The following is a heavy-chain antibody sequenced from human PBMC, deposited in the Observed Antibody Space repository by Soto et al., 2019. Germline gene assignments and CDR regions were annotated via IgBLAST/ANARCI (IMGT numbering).Heavy chain of an antibody. CDR1: GYTFRDYA. V-gene: IGHV1-8*01. D-gene: IGHD5-18*01. Sequence: QVQLVQSGAEVKKPGASVMVSCKASGYTFRDYALNWVLQASGQGLEWMGWMNPNSGNTAYAQKFQGRVTMTRDTAINTAYMELPSLRSEDTAVYYCARRARIGKQLWLPFDYWAQGTLVTVSS. CDR2: MNPNSGNT. CDR3: ARRARIGKQLWLPFDY. J-gene: IGHJ4*02.